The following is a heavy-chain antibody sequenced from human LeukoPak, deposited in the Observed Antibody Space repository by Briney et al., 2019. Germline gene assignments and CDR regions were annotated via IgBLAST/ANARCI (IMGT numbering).Heavy chain of an antibody. J-gene: IGHJ3*02. D-gene: IGHD2-2*01. CDR3: ARAIRQYQLLWAAFDI. CDR2: IYSGGST. V-gene: IGHV3-53*05. CDR1: GFTVSSNY. Sequence: SGGSLRLSCAASGFTVSSNYMSWVRQAPGKGLEWVSIIYSGGSTFYADSVKGRFTISRDNSKNTLYLQMNSLRAEDTAVYYCARAIRQYQLLWAAFDIWGQGTMVTVSS.